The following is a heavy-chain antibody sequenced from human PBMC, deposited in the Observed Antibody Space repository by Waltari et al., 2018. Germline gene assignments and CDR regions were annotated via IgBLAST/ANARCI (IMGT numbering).Heavy chain of an antibody. D-gene: IGHD2-2*01. Sequence: QVQLVQSGAEVKKPGASVKVSCKVSGYTLTELSIPWVRPAPGKGLEWMGGCEPEKGETIYGPKFQGRVTMTEDTFTDTAYMELGSLRSEDTAVYYCATGVVPAAIGWFDPWGQGTLVTVSS. CDR3: ATGVVPAAIGWFDP. V-gene: IGHV1-24*01. J-gene: IGHJ5*02. CDR2: CEPEKGET. CDR1: GYTLTELS.